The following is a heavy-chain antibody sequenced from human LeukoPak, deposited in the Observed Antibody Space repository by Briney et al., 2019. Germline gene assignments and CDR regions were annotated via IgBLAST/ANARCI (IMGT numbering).Heavy chain of an antibody. D-gene: IGHD6-19*01. CDR2: INWNGGNK. J-gene: IGHJ4*02. CDR3: ARVNSSGSPHCDY. CDR1: GFIFDNYG. Sequence: GGSVTLSYYASGFIFDNYGMLWLRQAPGKELDWVSGINWNGGNKTYEDAVKGRITISIDDAKTSLHLPMNSLRAEDTAFYNCARVNSSGSPHCDYWGQGVMVTVSS. V-gene: IGHV3-20*01.